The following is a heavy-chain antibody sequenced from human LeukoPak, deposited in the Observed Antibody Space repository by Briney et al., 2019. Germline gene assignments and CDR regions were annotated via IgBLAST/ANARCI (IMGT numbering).Heavy chain of an antibody. CDR2: IRSKANSYAT. CDR1: GFTFSGSA. Sequence: GGSLRLSCAASGFTFSGSAMHWVRQASGKGLEWVGRIRSKANSYATAYAASVKGRFTISRDDSKNTAYLQMNSLKTEDTAVYYCAREHRVVIFGHYYGMDVWGQGTTVTVSS. V-gene: IGHV3-73*01. J-gene: IGHJ6*02. CDR3: AREHRVVIFGHYYGMDV. D-gene: IGHD2-2*01.